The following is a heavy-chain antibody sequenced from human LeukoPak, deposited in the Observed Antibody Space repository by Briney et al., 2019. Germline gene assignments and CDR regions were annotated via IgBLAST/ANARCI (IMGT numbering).Heavy chain of an antibody. CDR2: ISSSSSTI. CDR1: GFTFSSYS. D-gene: IGHD3-10*01. Sequence: PGGSLRLSCAASGFTFSSYSMNWVRQAPGKGLEWVSYISSSSSTIYYADSVEGRFTISRDNAKNSLYLQMNSLRAEDTAVYYCARSDYYGSGSEAFDIWGQGTMVTVSS. J-gene: IGHJ3*02. V-gene: IGHV3-48*01. CDR3: ARSDYYGSGSEAFDI.